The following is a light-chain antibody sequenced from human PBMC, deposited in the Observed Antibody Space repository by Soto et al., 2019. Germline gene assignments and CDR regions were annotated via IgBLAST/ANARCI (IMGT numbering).Light chain of an antibody. J-gene: IGLJ1*01. CDR1: SSDVGGYNY. CDR2: DVS. CDR3: SSYTSSCTYV. Sequence: QSALTQPASVSGSPGQSITISCTGTSSDVGGYNYVSWYQQHPGKAPKLMIYDVSNRPSGVSNRFSGSKSGNTASLTISGLQAEDQADYYFSSYTSSCTYVFGTGTKLTVL. V-gene: IGLV2-14*01.